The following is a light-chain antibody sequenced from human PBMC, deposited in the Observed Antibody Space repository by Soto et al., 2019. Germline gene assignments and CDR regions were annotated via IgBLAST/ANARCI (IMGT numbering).Light chain of an antibody. Sequence: QSVLTQSPSASASLGASVKLTCTLSSGHSNYAIAWLQQQSEKGPRYLMKINSDGSHSKGDGIPDRFSGSSSGAERYLTISSLQSEDEADYYCQTWGSGIVVFGGGTKLTVL. CDR2: INSDGSH. CDR1: SGHSNYA. V-gene: IGLV4-69*01. CDR3: QTWGSGIVV. J-gene: IGLJ2*01.